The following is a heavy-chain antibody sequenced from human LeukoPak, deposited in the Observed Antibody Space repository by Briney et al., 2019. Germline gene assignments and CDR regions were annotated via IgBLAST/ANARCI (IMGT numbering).Heavy chain of an antibody. J-gene: IGHJ4*02. Sequence: GGSLRLSCAASGFTFSSYGMHWVRQAPGKGLEWVAVISYDGSNKYYADSVKGRFTISRDNSKNTLYLQMNSLRAGDTAVYYCAKHSGSYGWGQGTLVTVSS. V-gene: IGHV3-30*18. CDR3: AKHSGSYG. D-gene: IGHD1-26*01. CDR2: ISYDGSNK. CDR1: GFTFSSYG.